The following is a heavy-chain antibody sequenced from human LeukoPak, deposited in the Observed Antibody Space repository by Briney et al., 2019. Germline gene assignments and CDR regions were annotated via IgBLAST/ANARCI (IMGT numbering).Heavy chain of an antibody. J-gene: IGHJ4*02. D-gene: IGHD2-15*01. V-gene: IGHV5-51*01. CDR1: GYRFTSDW. CDR3: ARLSGRVVCSAGSCYIDS. CDR2: IYPGDSDT. Sequence: GESLKISCKGSGYRFTSDWIGWVRQMPGKGLEWMGIIYPGDSDTRYSPSFQGQVTISADKSVNTAYLQWSSLKASDTAMHYCARLSGRVVCSAGSCYIDSWGQGTQVTVSS.